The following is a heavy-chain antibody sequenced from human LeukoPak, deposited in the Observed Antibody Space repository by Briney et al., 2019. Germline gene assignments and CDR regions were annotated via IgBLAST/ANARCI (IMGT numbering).Heavy chain of an antibody. D-gene: IGHD5-12*01. Sequence: GGSLRLSCAASGFTLSSYWMNWVRRAPGKGLVWVSRIESDGSSTSYADSVKGRFTISRDNAKNTLYLQMNNLRAEDTAVYYCARGRSGGFFDYWGQGTLVTVSS. J-gene: IGHJ4*02. CDR3: ARGRSGGFFDY. V-gene: IGHV3-74*01. CDR2: IESDGSST. CDR1: GFTLSSYW.